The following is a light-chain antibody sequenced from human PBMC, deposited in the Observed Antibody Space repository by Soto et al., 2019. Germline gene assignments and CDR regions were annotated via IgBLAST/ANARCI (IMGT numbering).Light chain of an antibody. CDR2: DTS. J-gene: IGLJ2*01. V-gene: IGLV7-46*01. CDR1: TGAVTSGHY. Sequence: QSVVTQEPSLTVSPGGTVTLTCGSSTGAVTSGHYPYWFQQKPGQAPRTLIYDTSNKHSWTPARFSGSRLGGEAALTLSGAQPEDEAENYGLLFCSDVRGVFGGGTKVTVL. CDR3: LLFCSDVRGV.